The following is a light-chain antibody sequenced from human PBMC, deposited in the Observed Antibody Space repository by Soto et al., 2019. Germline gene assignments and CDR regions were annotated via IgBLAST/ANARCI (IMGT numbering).Light chain of an antibody. Sequence: DIQMTQSPSSLSASVGDTVTLTCRASQHVDNYLKWYQQKPGKGPGLLIYAASTLQSGVPSRFSGSGSGTDFTLTITSLQPEDFSTYYCQQVLRPPLTFGPGTKVDIK. CDR1: QHVDNY. V-gene: IGKV1-39*01. CDR2: AAS. J-gene: IGKJ3*01. CDR3: QQVLRPPLT.